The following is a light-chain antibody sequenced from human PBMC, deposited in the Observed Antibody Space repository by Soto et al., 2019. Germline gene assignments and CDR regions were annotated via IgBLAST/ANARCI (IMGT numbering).Light chain of an antibody. V-gene: IGKV3-20*01. CDR1: QSVSSSY. J-gene: IGKJ2*01. CDR2: GAS. CDR3: QRYGSSPRT. Sequence: EIVLTQSPGTLSLSPGERATLSCRASQSVSSSYLAWYQQKPGQAPRLLIYGASSRATGIPDRFSGSGSGTDFTLTISRLEPEAFAVYYCQRYGSSPRTFGEGTKLEIK.